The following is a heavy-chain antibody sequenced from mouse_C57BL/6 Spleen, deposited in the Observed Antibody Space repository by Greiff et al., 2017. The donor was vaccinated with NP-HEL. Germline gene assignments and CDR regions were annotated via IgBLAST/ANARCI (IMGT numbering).Heavy chain of an antibody. D-gene: IGHD1-1*01. CDR1: GYTFTSYW. Sequence: QVQLQQPGAELVMPGASVKLSCKASGYTFTSYWMHWVKQRPGQGLEWIGELDPSDSYTNYNHKFKGKSTLTVATYSSPAYMQLSSLTSADSAVYYCARVTTVVGDWYFDVWGTGTTVTVSS. V-gene: IGHV1-69*01. J-gene: IGHJ1*03. CDR3: ARVTTVVGDWYFDV. CDR2: LDPSDSYT.